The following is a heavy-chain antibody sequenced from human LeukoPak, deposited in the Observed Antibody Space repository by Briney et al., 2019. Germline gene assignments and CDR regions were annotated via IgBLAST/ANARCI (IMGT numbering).Heavy chain of an antibody. D-gene: IGHD3-10*01. CDR3: TRDRPGSYWYFDL. CDR2: IYYLGST. Sequence: SETLSLTCTVSGGSISSYYWSWIRQPPGKGLEWVGHIYYLGSTNYNPSLKSRVTISIDTSKNYFSLKLNSVIAADTAVYYCTRDRPGSYWYFDLWGRGTLVTVSS. CDR1: GGSISSYY. V-gene: IGHV4-59*01. J-gene: IGHJ2*01.